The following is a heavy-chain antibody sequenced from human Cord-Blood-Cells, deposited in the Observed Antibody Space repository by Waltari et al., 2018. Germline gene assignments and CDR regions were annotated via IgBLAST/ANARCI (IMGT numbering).Heavy chain of an antibody. D-gene: IGHD3-3*01. CDR1: GCTFSSSA. J-gene: IGHJ4*02. CDR2: IIPIFGTA. V-gene: IGHV1-69*01. CDR3: AREKRITIFRVVITAYFDY. Sequence: QVQLVQSGAELKKPGSSVKVSCKASGCTFSSSAISWVRQAPGKGLEWMGGIIPIFGTANYEQKFQGRVTITADESTSTAYMELGSLRSEDTAVYYWAREKRITIFRVVITAYFDYWGQGTLVTVSS.